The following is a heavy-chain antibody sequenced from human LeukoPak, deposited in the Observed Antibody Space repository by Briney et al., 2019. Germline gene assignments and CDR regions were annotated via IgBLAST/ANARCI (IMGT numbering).Heavy chain of an antibody. CDR2: FDPEDGET. CDR1: GYTLTELS. Sequence: ASVKVSCKVSGYTLTELSMHWVRQAPGKGLEWMGGFDPEDGETIHAQKFQGRVTMTEDTSTDTAYMELSSLRSEDTAVYYCATTVYRYSNHHDYFDYWGQGSLVTASS. D-gene: IGHD2-21*01. CDR3: ATTVYRYSNHHDYFDY. V-gene: IGHV1-24*01. J-gene: IGHJ4*02.